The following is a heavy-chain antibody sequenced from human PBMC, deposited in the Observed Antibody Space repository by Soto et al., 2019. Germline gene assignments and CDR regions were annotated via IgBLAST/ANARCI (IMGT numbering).Heavy chain of an antibody. CDR1: GFTFSSYS. CDR3: ARDEDDPPDYYFDY. V-gene: IGHV3-48*01. Sequence: GGSLRLSCAASGFTFSSYSMNWVRQAPGKGLEWVSYISSSSSTIYYADSVKGRFTISRDNAKNSLYLQMNSLRAEDTAVYYCARDEDDPPDYYFDYWGQGTLVTVSS. CDR2: ISSSSSTI. D-gene: IGHD1-1*01. J-gene: IGHJ4*02.